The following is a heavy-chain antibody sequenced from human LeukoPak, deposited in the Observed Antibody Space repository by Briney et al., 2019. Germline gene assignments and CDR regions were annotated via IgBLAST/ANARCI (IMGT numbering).Heavy chain of an antibody. V-gene: IGHV1-69*02. CDR2: IIPILGLA. J-gene: IGHJ4*02. D-gene: IGHD6-13*01. Sequence: SVKVSCKASGGTLSSYTISWVRQDPGQGLEWVGRIIPILGLANYAQKLQGRVTLTADKSTSTGYIELSSLRSEDTAVYYCSRPLSPGIAAAAFDYWGQGTLVTVSS. CDR1: GGTLSSYT. CDR3: SRPLSPGIAAAAFDY.